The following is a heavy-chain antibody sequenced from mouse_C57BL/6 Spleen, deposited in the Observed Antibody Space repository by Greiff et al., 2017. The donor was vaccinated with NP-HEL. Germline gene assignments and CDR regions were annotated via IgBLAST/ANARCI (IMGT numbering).Heavy chain of an antibody. CDR2: IDPENGDT. CDR1: GFNIKDDY. J-gene: IGHJ4*01. D-gene: IGHD6-1*01. V-gene: IGHV14-4*01. CDR3: TTFPLVDY. Sequence: VQLQQSGAELVRPGASVKLSCTASGFNIKDDYMHWVKQRPEQGLEWIGWIDPENGDTEYASKFQGKATITADTSSNTAYLQLSSLTSEDTAVYYCTTFPLVDYWGQGTSVTVSS.